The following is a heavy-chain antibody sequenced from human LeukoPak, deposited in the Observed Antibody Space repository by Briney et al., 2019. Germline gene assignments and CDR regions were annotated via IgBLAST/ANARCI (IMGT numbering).Heavy chain of an antibody. CDR3: ARGFWSGYSSYYYYMDV. D-gene: IGHD3-3*01. CDR1: GGSISSGSYY. J-gene: IGHJ6*03. CDR2: IYTSGST. Sequence: PSETLSLTCTVSGGSISSGSYYWSWIRQPAGKGLEWIGRIYTSGSTNYNPSLKSRVTISVDTSKNQFSLKLSSVTAADTAVYYCARGFWSGYSSYYYYMDVWGKGTTVTVSS. V-gene: IGHV4-61*02.